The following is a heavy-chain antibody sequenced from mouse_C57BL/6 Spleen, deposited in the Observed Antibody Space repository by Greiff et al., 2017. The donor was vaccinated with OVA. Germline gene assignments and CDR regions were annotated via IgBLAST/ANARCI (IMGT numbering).Heavy chain of an antibody. CDR3: AREDDGYYVRFAY. V-gene: IGHV1-82*01. Sequence: QVQLMESGPELVKPGASVKLSCKASGYAFSSSWMNWVQQRPGKGFEWIGRIYPGDGDTTYNGKYKGKATLTADKSSSTAYMQLSSLTSEDSAVYFCAREDDGYYVRFAYWGQGTLVTVSA. CDR1: GYAFSSSW. J-gene: IGHJ3*01. D-gene: IGHD2-3*01. CDR2: IYPGDGDT.